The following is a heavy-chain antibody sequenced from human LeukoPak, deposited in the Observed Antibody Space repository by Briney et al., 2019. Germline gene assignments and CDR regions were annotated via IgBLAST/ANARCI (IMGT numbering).Heavy chain of an antibody. CDR3: ATWDKVPGRNWFDP. V-gene: IGHV1-24*01. D-gene: IGHD5-12*01. CDR2: FDPEDGET. Sequence: ASVKVSCKVSGYTLTELSMHWARQAPGKGREWMGGFDPEDGETIYAQKFQGRVTMTEDTSTDTAYMELSSLRSEDTAVYYCATWDKVPGRNWFDPWGQGTLVTVSS. CDR1: GYTLTELS. J-gene: IGHJ5*02.